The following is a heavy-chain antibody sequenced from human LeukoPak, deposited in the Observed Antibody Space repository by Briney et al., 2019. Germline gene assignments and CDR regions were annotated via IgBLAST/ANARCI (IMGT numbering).Heavy chain of an antibody. V-gene: IGHV3-11*01. CDR2: ISSSGSTI. Sequence: PGGSLRLSCAASGFTFSDYYMGWIRQAPGKGLEWVSYISSSGSTIYYADSMKGRFTISRDNAKNSLYLQMNSLRAEDTAVYYCARLMVRGGYFDYWGQGTLVTVSS. CDR1: GFTFSDYY. D-gene: IGHD3-10*01. J-gene: IGHJ4*02. CDR3: ARLMVRGGYFDY.